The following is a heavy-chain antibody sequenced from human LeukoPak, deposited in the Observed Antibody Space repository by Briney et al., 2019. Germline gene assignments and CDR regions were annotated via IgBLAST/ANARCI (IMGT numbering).Heavy chain of an antibody. D-gene: IGHD5-12*01. J-gene: IGHJ4*02. CDR2: IRGDGTQQ. V-gene: IGHV3-30*02. CDR3: AKDNGGYAFDY. CDR1: GFSFSGYV. Sequence: GGSLRLSCAASGFSFSGYVMHWVRQAPGKGLEWVAFIRGDGTQQYYADSVEGRFIISRDNSKNTVYLQMNSLRAEDTAVYYCAKDNGGYAFDYWGQGTQVTVSS.